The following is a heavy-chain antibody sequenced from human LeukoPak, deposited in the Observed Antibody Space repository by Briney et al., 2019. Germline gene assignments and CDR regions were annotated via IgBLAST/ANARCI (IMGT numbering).Heavy chain of an antibody. V-gene: IGHV3-23*01. CDR3: ARDSGPFWSGYYPGGAFDI. D-gene: IGHD3-3*01. Sequence: GGSLRLSCAASGFTFSSYAMSWVRQAPGKGLEWVSAISGSGGSTYYADSVKGRFTISRDNSKNTLYLQMNSLRAEDTAVYYCARDSGPFWSGYYPGGAFDIWGQGTLVTVSS. CDR2: ISGSGGST. CDR1: GFTFSSYA. J-gene: IGHJ3*02.